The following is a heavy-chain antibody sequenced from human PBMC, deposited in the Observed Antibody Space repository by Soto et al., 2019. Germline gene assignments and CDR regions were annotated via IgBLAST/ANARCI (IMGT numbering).Heavy chain of an antibody. J-gene: IGHJ6*02. CDR1: GFTFSSYS. CDR2: ISSSSSYI. Sequence: EVQLVESGGGLVKPGGSLRLSCAASGFTFSSYSMNWVRQAPGKGLEWVSSISSSSSYIYYADSVKGRFTISRDNAKNSLYLQMNSLRAEDTAVYYCARDRGIVVVPADQSNYYYGMDVWGQGTTVTVSS. CDR3: ARDRGIVVVPADQSNYYYGMDV. D-gene: IGHD2-2*01. V-gene: IGHV3-21*01.